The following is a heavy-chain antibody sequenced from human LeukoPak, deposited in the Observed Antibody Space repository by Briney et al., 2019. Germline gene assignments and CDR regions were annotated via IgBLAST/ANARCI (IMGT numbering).Heavy chain of an antibody. D-gene: IGHD1-26*01. CDR1: GFTFSSYS. V-gene: IGHV3-21*01. CDR2: ISSSSSYI. J-gene: IGHJ4*02. CDR3: ARVVGATSPEDY. Sequence: GGSLRLSCAASGFTFSSYSMNWVRQAPGKGLEWVSSISSSSSYIYYADSVKGRFTISRDNAKNSLYLQMNSLRAEDTAVYYCARVVGATSPEDYWGQGTLVTVSS.